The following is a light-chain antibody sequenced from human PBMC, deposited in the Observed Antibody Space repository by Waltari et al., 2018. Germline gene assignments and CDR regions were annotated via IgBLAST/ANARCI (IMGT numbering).Light chain of an antibody. J-gene: IGKJ1*01. V-gene: IGKV3-20*01. Sequence: SCRASQRISRYLAWYQQKPGQAPRLLIYEASRRATGTPDRFSGSGSGTDFSLTISRLEPEDFAVYYCQKYESLPATFGQGTKVEIK. CDR2: EAS. CDR1: QRISRY. CDR3: QKYESLPAT.